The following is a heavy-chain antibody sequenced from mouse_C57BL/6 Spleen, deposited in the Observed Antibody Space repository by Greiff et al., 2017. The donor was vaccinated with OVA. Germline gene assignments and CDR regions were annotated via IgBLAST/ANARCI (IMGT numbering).Heavy chain of an antibody. D-gene: IGHD1-1*01. CDR1: GYTFTDYY. CDR2: INPNNGGT. Sequence: EVQLQQSGPELVKPGASVKISCKASGYTFTDYYMNWVKQSHGKSLEWIGDINPNNGGTSYNQKFKGKATLTVDKSSTTAYMELRSLTSEDSAVYYCARGGSSLHWYFDVWGTGTTVTVSS. CDR3: ARGGSSLHWYFDV. V-gene: IGHV1-26*01. J-gene: IGHJ1*03.